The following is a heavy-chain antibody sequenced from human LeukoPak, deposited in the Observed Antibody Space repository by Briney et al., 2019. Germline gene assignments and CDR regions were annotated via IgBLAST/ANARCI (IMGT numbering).Heavy chain of an antibody. CDR2: IWYDGSNK. Sequence: PGGSLRLSCAASGFTFSSYGMHWVRQAPGKGLEWVAVIWYDGSNKYYADSVKGRFTISRDNSKNTLYLQMNSLRAEDTAVYYCATGELAAADSFDYWGQGTLVTVSS. V-gene: IGHV3-33*01. CDR1: GFTFSSYG. D-gene: IGHD6-13*01. CDR3: ATGELAAADSFDY. J-gene: IGHJ4*02.